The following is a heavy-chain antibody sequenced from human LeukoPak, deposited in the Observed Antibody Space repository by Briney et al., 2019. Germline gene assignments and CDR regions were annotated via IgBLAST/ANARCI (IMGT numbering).Heavy chain of an antibody. Sequence: SETLSLTCTVSGGSISSSSYYWGWIRQPPGKGLEWIGSIYYSGSTYYNPSLKSRVTISVDTSKNQFSLKLSSVTAADTAVYFCARQLAVVLPAEFDFWGQGALVTVSS. D-gene: IGHD2-2*01. CDR2: IYYSGST. CDR1: GGSISSSSYY. CDR3: ARQLAVVLPAEFDF. J-gene: IGHJ4*02. V-gene: IGHV4-39*01.